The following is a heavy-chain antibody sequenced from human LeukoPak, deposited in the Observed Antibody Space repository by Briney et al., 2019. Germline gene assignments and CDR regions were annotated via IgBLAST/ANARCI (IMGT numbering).Heavy chain of an antibody. CDR2: IKEDGSIQ. Sequence: GRSLRLSCAASGFTFSSYWMTWVRQAPGKGLEWLANIKEDGSIQYYLDSVRGRFTISRDNAKTSVYLQLNSLRADDTAVYYCARDVWTGVAVSDYWGQGTLVTVSS. D-gene: IGHD6-19*01. CDR1: GFTFSSYW. J-gene: IGHJ4*02. CDR3: ARDVWTGVAVSDY. V-gene: IGHV3-7*01.